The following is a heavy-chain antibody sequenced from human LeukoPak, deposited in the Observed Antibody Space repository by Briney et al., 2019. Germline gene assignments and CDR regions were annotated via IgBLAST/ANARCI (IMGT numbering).Heavy chain of an antibody. J-gene: IGHJ3*02. CDR2: ISWSSGII. CDR1: GFTFDDHG. D-gene: IGHD3-3*01. CDR3: AKDTGRPTDAITMEDNAFDI. Sequence: PGGSLRLSCAASGFTFDDHGMHWVRQAPGKGLEWDSGISWSSGIIGYANSVKGRFTISRDNAKNSLYLQMDSLRAEDTALYYCAKDTGRPTDAITMEDNAFDIWGQGTMVTVSS. V-gene: IGHV3-9*01.